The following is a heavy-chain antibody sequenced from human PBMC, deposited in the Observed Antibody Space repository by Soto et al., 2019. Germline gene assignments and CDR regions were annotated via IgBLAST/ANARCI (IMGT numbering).Heavy chain of an antibody. CDR2: IYSGGSA. CDR3: ARNRVDSKNAEYSDY. V-gene: IGHV3-66*01. J-gene: IGHJ4*02. CDR1: GLTVSSNY. Sequence: GGSLRLSCAASGLTVSSNYMSWVRQTPGKGLEWVSVIYSGGSAYYADSVKGRFTISRDNSKNTLYLQMNSLRVEDTAVYYCARNRVDSKNAEYSDYWGQATLVTVFS. D-gene: IGHD4-4*01.